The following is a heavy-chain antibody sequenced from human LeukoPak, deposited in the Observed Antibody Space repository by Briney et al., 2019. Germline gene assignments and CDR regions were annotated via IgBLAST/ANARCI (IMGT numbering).Heavy chain of an antibody. CDR1: GFTFSNYW. Sequence: PGRSLRLSCAASGFTFSNYWMIWVRQAPGKGLEWVGNIKQDGSEKRYADSVRGRFSTSRDNAQTSLYLQMNSLRAEDTAVYYCARASDPWLQLTWGQGTLVTVSS. J-gene: IGHJ5*02. D-gene: IGHD5-24*01. CDR2: IKQDGSEK. V-gene: IGHV3-7*05. CDR3: ARASDPWLQLT.